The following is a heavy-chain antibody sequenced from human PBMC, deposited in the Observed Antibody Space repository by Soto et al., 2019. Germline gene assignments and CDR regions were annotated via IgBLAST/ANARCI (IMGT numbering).Heavy chain of an antibody. D-gene: IGHD2-15*01. V-gene: IGHV3-9*01. CDR2: VSYNSGRI. Sequence: EVQLVESGGGLVQPGRSLRLSCAASGFTFHDYAMHWVRQAPGKGLEWVSGVSYNSGRIGYAVFVKGRFTISRDNAKKSLYLQMNSLRAEDTALYYCAKAHSPTPQSYYYYYMDVWGKGTTVTVSS. CDR3: AKAHSPTPQSYYYYYMDV. CDR1: GFTFHDYA. J-gene: IGHJ6*03.